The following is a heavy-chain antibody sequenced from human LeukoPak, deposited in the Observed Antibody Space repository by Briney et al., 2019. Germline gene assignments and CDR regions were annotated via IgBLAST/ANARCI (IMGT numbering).Heavy chain of an antibody. D-gene: IGHD1-26*01. V-gene: IGHV1-69*05. J-gene: IGHJ4*02. Sequence: GASVKVSCKASGGTFSSYAISWVRQAPGQGLEWMGGIIPIFGTANYAQKFQGRVTITTDESTSTAYMELSSLRSEDTAVYYWARVEGANSFDYWGKGTLVTVSS. CDR1: GGTFSSYA. CDR2: IIPIFGTA. CDR3: ARVEGANSFDY.